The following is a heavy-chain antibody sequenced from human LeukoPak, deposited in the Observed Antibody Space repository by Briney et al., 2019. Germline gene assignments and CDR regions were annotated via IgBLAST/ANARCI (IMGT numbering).Heavy chain of an antibody. Sequence: SETLSLTCTVSGGSISSYYWSWIRQPPGKGLEWIGYIYYSGSTNYNPSLKSRVSISVDTSKNQFPLKLSSVTAADTAVYYCASGRDGYNGLWGQGTLVTVSS. CDR2: IYYSGST. V-gene: IGHV4-59*08. CDR1: GGSISSYY. D-gene: IGHD5-24*01. J-gene: IGHJ4*02. CDR3: ASGRDGYNGL.